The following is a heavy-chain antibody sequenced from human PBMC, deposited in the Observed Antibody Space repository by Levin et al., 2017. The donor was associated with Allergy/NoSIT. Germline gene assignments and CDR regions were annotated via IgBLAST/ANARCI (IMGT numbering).Heavy chain of an antibody. Sequence: GGSLRLSCYGSGYTFTSYWMHWVRQVPGKGLVWVSRINSGGGGTTTNCADSVKGRFTISRDNAKNTLFLQMNDLRVDDTAVYYCARGGVTGTAPDYWGQGTLVTVSS. CDR2: INSGGGGTTT. J-gene: IGHJ4*02. D-gene: IGHD2-8*01. CDR3: ARGGVTGTAPDY. CDR1: GYTFTSYW. V-gene: IGHV3-74*01.